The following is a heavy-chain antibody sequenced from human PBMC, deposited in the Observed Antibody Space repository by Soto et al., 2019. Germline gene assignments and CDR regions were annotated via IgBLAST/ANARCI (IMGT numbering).Heavy chain of an antibody. CDR1: GFTFNTYA. D-gene: IGHD2-2*01. CDR3: AKGQHCSTTSCYFYYYGMDV. Sequence: QVQLVESGGGVVQPGRSLRLSCAASGFTFNTYAMHWVRQAPGKGLEWVAVISYDGSNKYYAGSVKGRLTISRDNSKNTXYXXMNSLRAEDTAVYYCAKGQHCSTTSCYFYYYGMDVWGQGTTVAVSS. V-gene: IGHV3-30*18. CDR2: ISYDGSNK. J-gene: IGHJ6*02.